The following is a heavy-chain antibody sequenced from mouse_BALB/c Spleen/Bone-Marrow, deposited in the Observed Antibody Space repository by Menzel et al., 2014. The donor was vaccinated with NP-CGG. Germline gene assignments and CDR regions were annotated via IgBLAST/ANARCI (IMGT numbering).Heavy chain of an antibody. CDR2: ISGGGSYT. CDR1: GFTFNNYG. D-gene: IGHD2-4*01. J-gene: IGHJ3*01. CDR3: ARHAYYDQTEVSFVY. Sequence: EVQGVESGGGLVKSGGSLKLSCAASGFTFNNYGMSWVRQTPEKRLEWVANISGGGSYTFYPDSVKGRFTISRDNAKNDLYLQLGSLRSEDTALYYCARHAYYDQTEVSFVYWGQGTLVTVSA. V-gene: IGHV5-9-2*01.